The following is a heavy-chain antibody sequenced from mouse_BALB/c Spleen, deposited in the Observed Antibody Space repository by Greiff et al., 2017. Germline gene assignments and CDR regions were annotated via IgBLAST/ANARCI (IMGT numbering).Heavy chain of an antibody. CDR3: ARHYRYDVGYAMDY. D-gene: IGHD2-14*01. CDR2: INPYNGGT. V-gene: IGHV1-18*01. J-gene: IGHJ4*01. Sequence: DVKLQESGPELVKPGASMKISCKASGYSFTGYTMNWVKQSHGKNLEWIGLINPYNGGTSYNQKFKGKATLTVDKSSSTAYMELLSLTSEDSAVYYCARHYRYDVGYAMDYWGQGTSVTVSS. CDR1: GYSFTGYT.